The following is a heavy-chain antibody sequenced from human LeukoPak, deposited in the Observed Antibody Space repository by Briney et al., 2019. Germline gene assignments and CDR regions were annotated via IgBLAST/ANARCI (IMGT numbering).Heavy chain of an antibody. V-gene: IGHV4-39*01. Sequence: PPETLSLTCTVSGGSISSSSYYWGWIRQPPGKGLEWIGSIYYSGSTYYNPSLKSRVTISVDTSKNQFSLKLSSVTAADTAVYYCARQVTVGSFFDYWGQGTRVTVSS. CDR2: IYYSGST. CDR1: GGSISSSSYY. CDR3: ARQVTVGSFFDY. J-gene: IGHJ4*02. D-gene: IGHD2-21*02.